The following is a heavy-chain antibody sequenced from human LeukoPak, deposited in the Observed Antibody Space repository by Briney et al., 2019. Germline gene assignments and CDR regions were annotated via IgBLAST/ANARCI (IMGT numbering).Heavy chain of an antibody. Sequence: PGGSLRLSCAASGFTFSSYSMNWVRQAPGKGLEWVSAISGSGGSTYYADSVKGRFTISRDNSKNTLYLQMNSLRAEDTAVYYCAISSWYDFDYWGQGTLVTVSS. J-gene: IGHJ4*02. V-gene: IGHV3-23*01. CDR2: ISGSGGST. CDR3: AISSWYDFDY. D-gene: IGHD6-13*01. CDR1: GFTFSSYS.